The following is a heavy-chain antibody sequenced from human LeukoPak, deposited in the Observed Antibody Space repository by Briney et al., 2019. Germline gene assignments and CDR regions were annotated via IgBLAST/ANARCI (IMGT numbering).Heavy chain of an antibody. CDR2: SSSSSSTI. V-gene: IGHV3-48*01. Sequence: PGGSLRLSCAASGFTFSSYSMNWVRQAPGKGLEWVPYSSSSSSTIYYADSVKGRFTISRDNAKNSLYLQMNSLRAEDTAVYYCARVGYSSGWSPDAFDIWGQGTMVTVSS. CDR3: ARVGYSSGWSPDAFDI. J-gene: IGHJ3*02. CDR1: GFTFSSYS. D-gene: IGHD6-19*01.